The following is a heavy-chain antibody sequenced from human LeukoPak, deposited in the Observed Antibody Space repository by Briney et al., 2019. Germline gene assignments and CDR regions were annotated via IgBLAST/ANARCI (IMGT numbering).Heavy chain of an antibody. J-gene: IGHJ5*02. CDR3: ARDLSITMIVVVNNWFDP. CDR1: GYTFTGYY. CDR2: INPNSGGT. D-gene: IGHD3-22*01. Sequence: ASVKVSCKASGYTFTGYYMHWVRQAPGQGLEWMGWINPNSGGTNYAQKFQGRVTMTRDTSISTAYMELSRLRSDDTAVYYCARDLSITMIVVVNNWFDPWGQGTLVTVSS. V-gene: IGHV1-2*02.